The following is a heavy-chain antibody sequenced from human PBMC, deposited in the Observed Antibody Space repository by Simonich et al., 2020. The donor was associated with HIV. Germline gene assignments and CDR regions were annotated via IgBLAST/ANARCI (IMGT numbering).Heavy chain of an antibody. CDR3: ARQVEPMVARGWFDP. Sequence: QLQLQESGPGLVTPSETLSLTCTVSGGSISSSSYYWGWIRQPQGKGLEGIGSIYFSGGTYYHPSLTRQVTISIDTSKNQFSLKLSSVTAADTAVYYCARQVEPMVARGWFDPWGQGTLVTVSS. J-gene: IGHJ5*02. D-gene: IGHD2-15*01. CDR2: IYFSGGT. CDR1: GGSISSSSYY. V-gene: IGHV4-39*01.